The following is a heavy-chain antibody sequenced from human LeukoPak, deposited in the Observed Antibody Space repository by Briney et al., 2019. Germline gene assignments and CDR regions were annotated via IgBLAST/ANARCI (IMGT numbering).Heavy chain of an antibody. J-gene: IGHJ4*02. CDR3: ARVLRYFDWLLPFDY. V-gene: IGHV3-23*01. CDR2: ISGSGGST. Sequence: GGSLRLSCAASGFTFSSYAMSWVRQAPGKGLEWVSAISGSGGSTYYADSVKGRFTISRDNSKNSLYLQMNSLRAEDTAVYYCARVLRYFDWLLPFDYWGQGTLVTVSS. CDR1: GFTFSSYA. D-gene: IGHD3-9*01.